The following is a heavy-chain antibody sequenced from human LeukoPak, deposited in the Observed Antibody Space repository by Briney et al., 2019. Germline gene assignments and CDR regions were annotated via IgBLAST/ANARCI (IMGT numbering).Heavy chain of an antibody. J-gene: IGHJ6*02. CDR2: VNHSGST. CDR3: ARGRPGYCTNGVCHFRLGYYYYYGMDV. CDR1: GGSFSGYY. D-gene: IGHD2-8*01. Sequence: SETLSLTCAVYGGSFSGYYWSWIRQPPGKGLEWIGEVNHSGSTNYNPSLKSRVTISVDTSKNQFSLKLSSVTAADTAVYYCARGRPGYCTNGVCHFRLGYYYYYGMDVWGQGTTVTVSS. V-gene: IGHV4-34*01.